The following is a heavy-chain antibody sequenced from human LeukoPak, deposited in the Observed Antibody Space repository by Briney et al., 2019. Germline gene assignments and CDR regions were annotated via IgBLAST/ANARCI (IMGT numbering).Heavy chain of an antibody. J-gene: IGHJ4*02. CDR2: IYYSGST. CDR1: GGSISSYY. Sequence: SETLSLTCTVSGGSISSYYWSWIRQPPGKGLEWIGYIYYSGSTNYNPSLKSRVTISVDTSKNQFSLKLSSVTAADTAVYYCARSEYSSSWYWVDYWGQGTLVTVSS. V-gene: IGHV4-59*01. D-gene: IGHD6-13*01. CDR3: ARSEYSSSWYWVDY.